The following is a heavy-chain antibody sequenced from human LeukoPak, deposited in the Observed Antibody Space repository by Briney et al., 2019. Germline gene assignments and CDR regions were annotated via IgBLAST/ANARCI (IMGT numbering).Heavy chain of an antibody. J-gene: IGHJ4*02. V-gene: IGHV4-39*07. CDR2: IYYSGRT. Sequence: SETLSLTCSVSGASISISNYYWGWIRQSPGKGLEWIGSIYYSGRTYYNPSLKSRVTISVDTSKNQFSLKLRSVTAADTAVYYCARFGSGWWYNDYWGQGTLVTVSS. CDR3: ARFGSGWWYNDY. D-gene: IGHD6-19*01. CDR1: GASISISNYY.